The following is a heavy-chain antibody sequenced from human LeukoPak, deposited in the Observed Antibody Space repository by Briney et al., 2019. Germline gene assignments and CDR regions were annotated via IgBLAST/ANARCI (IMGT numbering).Heavy chain of an antibody. CDR2: ISAYNGNT. V-gene: IGHV1-18*01. J-gene: IGHJ4*02. CDR1: GYTFTSYG. D-gene: IGHD3-22*01. CDR3: AGAFPDYYDSSGYVLVFDY. Sequence: AAVKVSCKASGYTFTSYGISWVRQAPGEGREWMGWISAYNGNTNYAQKPQGRVTMTTDTSTSTAYMEIRILRSDDTAVYYCAGAFPDYYDSSGYVLVFDYWGQGTLVTVSS.